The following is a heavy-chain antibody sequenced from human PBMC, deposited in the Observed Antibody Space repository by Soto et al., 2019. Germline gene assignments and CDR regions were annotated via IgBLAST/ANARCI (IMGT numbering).Heavy chain of an antibody. CDR3: AKDMFSSSSAATFDY. D-gene: IGHD6-6*01. V-gene: IGHV3-9*01. Sequence: EVQLVESGGGLAQPGRSLRLSCAASGFIFDDYAMHWVRQAPGKGLEWVSGISWQSGSIRYADSVKGRFTISRDNAKNSLYLQMNSLRVEDTALYYCAKDMFSSSSAATFDYWGQGILVTGSS. CDR1: GFIFDDYA. J-gene: IGHJ4*02. CDR2: ISWQSGSI.